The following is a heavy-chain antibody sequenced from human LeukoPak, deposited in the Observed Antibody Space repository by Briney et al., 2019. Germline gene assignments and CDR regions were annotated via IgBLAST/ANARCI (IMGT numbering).Heavy chain of an antibody. V-gene: IGHV4-59*08. Sequence: SETLSLTCTVSGGSISSDYWSWIRQPPGKGLEWIGYIYYSGITNHNPSLKSRVTISVETSKNQFSLKLSSVTAADTAVYYCARLHYDSSGYYYFDYWGQGTLVTVSS. CDR3: ARLHYDSSGYYYFDY. CDR2: IYYSGIT. D-gene: IGHD3-22*01. CDR1: GGSISSDY. J-gene: IGHJ4*02.